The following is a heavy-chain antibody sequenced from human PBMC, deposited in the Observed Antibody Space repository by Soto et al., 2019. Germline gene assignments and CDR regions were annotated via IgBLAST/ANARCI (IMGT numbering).Heavy chain of an antibody. V-gene: IGHV4-31*03. CDR3: ASLYYDFWSGYSPFDY. J-gene: IGHJ4*02. CDR2: IYYSGST. Sequence: SETLSLTCTVSGGAIISGGYYFICIRQHPWKGLELIGYIYYSGSTYYNPSLKSRVTISVDTSKNQFSLKLSSVTAADTAVYYCASLYYDFWSGYSPFDYWGQGTLVTVSS. D-gene: IGHD3-3*01. CDR1: GGAIISGGYY.